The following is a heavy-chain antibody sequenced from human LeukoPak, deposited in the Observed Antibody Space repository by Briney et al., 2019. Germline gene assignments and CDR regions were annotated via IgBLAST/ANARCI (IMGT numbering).Heavy chain of an antibody. Sequence: KSSETLSLTCTVSGGSISSYYWSWIRQPPGKGLEWIGYIYYSGSTNYNPSLKSRVTISVDTSKNQFSLKLSSVTAADTAVYYCARKNFSSGWVFDYWGQGTLVTVSS. CDR1: GGSISSYY. CDR2: IYYSGST. D-gene: IGHD6-19*01. V-gene: IGHV4-59*01. CDR3: ARKNFSSGWVFDY. J-gene: IGHJ4*02.